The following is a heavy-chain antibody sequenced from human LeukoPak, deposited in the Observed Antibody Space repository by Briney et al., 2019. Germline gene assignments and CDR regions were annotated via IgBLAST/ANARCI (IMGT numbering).Heavy chain of an antibody. CDR3: ARGKDYGDYVGVY. J-gene: IGHJ4*02. Sequence: SVKVSCKASGGTFSSYAISWVRQAPGQGLEWMGGIIPIFGTANYAQKFQGRVTITTDTSMSTAYMELRSLRSDDTAVYYCARGKDYGDYVGVYWGQGTLVTVSS. V-gene: IGHV1-69*05. CDR1: GGTFSSYA. CDR2: IIPIFGTA. D-gene: IGHD4-17*01.